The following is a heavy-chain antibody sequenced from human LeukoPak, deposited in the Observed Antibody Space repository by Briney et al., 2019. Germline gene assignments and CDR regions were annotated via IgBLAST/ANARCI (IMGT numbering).Heavy chain of an antibody. CDR3: ARHSVGATQYRLFDY. V-gene: IGHV4-38-2*01. Sequence: SETLSLTCAVSGYSIPSGYYWGWIRQPPGKGLEWIGSIYHSGSTNYNPSLKSRVTIAVDTSKNQFSLKLSSVTAADTAVYYCARHSVGATQYRLFDYWGQGTLVTVSS. J-gene: IGHJ4*02. CDR1: GYSIPSGYY. CDR2: IYHSGST. D-gene: IGHD1-26*01.